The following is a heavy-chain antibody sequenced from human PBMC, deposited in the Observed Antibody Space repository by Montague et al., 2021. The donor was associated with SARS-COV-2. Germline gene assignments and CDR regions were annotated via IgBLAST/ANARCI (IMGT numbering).Heavy chain of an antibody. CDR1: GGSISSYY. Sequence: SETLSLTCTVSGGSISSYYWSWIRQPPGKGLEWIGYTYYSGSTNYNPSLKSRVTISVDTSKNQFSLKLSSVTAADTAVYYCARGVAYWGQGTLVTVSS. V-gene: IGHV4-59*13. CDR2: TYYSGST. J-gene: IGHJ4*02. CDR3: ARGVAY.